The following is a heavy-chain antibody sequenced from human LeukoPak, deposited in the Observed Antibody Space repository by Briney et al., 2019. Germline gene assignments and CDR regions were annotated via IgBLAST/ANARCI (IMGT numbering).Heavy chain of an antibody. J-gene: IGHJ4*02. CDR3: ARGVVAEYYFDY. D-gene: IGHD2-15*01. V-gene: IGHV4-38-2*01. CDR1: GYSISSGYY. CDR2: IYHSGST. Sequence: RPSETLSLTCAVSGYSISSGYYWGWIRQPPGKGLEWIGSIYHSGSTYYNPSLKSRVTISVDTSKNQFSLKLSSVTAADTAVYYCARGVVAEYYFDYWGQGTLVTVSS.